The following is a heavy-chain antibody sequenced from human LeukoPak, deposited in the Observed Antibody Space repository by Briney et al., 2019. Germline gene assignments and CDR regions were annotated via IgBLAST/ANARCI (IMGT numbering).Heavy chain of an antibody. J-gene: IGHJ2*01. D-gene: IGHD2-21*02. CDR1: GFMFNAYW. CDR2: IRQDGGEI. CDR3: ARTKTEWFLDL. V-gene: IGHV3-7*01. Sequence: GQSLRLSCTGSGFMFNAYWMTWVRKAPGMGLEWVGNIRQDGGEIFYVYSVRCRFTISRDNAKNSLYLHLNSLRAEDTAVYYCARTKTEWFLDLWGRGTLVTVSS.